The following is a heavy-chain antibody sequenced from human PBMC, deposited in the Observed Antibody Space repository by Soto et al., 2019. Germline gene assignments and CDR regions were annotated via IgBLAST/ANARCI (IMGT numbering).Heavy chain of an antibody. D-gene: IGHD3-3*01. CDR2: INHSGST. CDR3: ARGRVTYYDFWSGYWGYYYGMDV. V-gene: IGHV4-34*01. CDR1: GGSFSGYY. J-gene: IGHJ6*02. Sequence: QVQLQQWGAGLLKPSETLSLTCAVYGGSFSGYYWSWIRQPPGKGLEWIGEINHSGSTNYNPSLKRRVTLSVDTSKNQFSLKLSSVTAADTAVYYCARGRVTYYDFWSGYWGYYYGMDVWGQGTTVTVSS.